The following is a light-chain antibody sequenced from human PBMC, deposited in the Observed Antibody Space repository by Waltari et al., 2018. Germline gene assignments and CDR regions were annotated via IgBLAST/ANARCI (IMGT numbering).Light chain of an antibody. CDR3: QKNEALPAT. V-gene: IGKV3-20*01. CDR2: ASS. J-gene: IGKJ1*01. CDR1: HSIGNY. Sequence: DIVLTQSPATLSFSPGEGATLSCRACHSIGNYLICYQQKPGQAPRLLIYASSIRATAIPDRFSGSGSGTDFSLTISILEPEDFAVYYCQKNEALPATFGQGTKVEIK.